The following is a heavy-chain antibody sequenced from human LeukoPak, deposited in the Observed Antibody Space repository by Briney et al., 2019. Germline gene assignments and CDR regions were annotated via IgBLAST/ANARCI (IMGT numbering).Heavy chain of an antibody. J-gene: IGHJ3*02. Sequence: VASVKVSCKASGYTFTSYGISWVRQAPGQGLEWMGWISAYNGNTNYAQKLQGRVTMTTDTSTSTAYMELRSLRSDDTAVYYCARVKRYSSGWYDGSDAFDIWGQGTMVTVSS. D-gene: IGHD6-19*01. CDR3: ARVKRYSSGWYDGSDAFDI. CDR2: ISAYNGNT. CDR1: GYTFTSYG. V-gene: IGHV1-18*01.